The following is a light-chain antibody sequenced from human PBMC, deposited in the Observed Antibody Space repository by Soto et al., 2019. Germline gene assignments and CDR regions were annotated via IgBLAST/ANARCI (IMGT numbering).Light chain of an antibody. CDR2: GAS. V-gene: IGKV1-39*01. J-gene: IGKJ2*04. CDR1: QSIGTN. Sequence: DIQMTQSPSSLSASVGDRVTITCRASQSIGTNLNWYQQRMGKAPKVLIFGASNLLTGVPSRFSGSGSGTDFPLTISSLQPEDFATYFCQQTSSSPPWSFGQGTKVEMK. CDR3: QQTSSSPPWS.